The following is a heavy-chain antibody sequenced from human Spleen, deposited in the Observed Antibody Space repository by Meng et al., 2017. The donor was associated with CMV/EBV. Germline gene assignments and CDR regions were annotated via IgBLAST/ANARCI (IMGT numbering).Heavy chain of an antibody. Sequence: SETLSLTCTVSGGSMNNYYWSWIRQSPGKGLEWIGYIYYSGSTNYNPSLKSRVTISVDTSKNQFSLKLSSVTAADTAVYYCARLGPGISAYSYGLGADDYWGQGTLVTVSS. V-gene: IGHV4-59*01. CDR3: ARLGPGISAYSYGLGADDY. CDR1: GGSMNNYY. D-gene: IGHD5-18*01. CDR2: IYYSGST. J-gene: IGHJ4*02.